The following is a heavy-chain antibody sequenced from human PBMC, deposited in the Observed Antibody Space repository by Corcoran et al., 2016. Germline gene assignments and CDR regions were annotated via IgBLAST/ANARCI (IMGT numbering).Heavy chain of an antibody. CDR2: IDPSDSYT. V-gene: IGHV5-10-1*03. J-gene: IGHJ6*02. Sequence: EVQLVQSGAEVKKPGESLRISCKGSGYSFTSYWISWVRQMSGKGLEWMGRIDPSDSYTNYSPSFQGHVTISADKSISTAYLQWSSLKASDTAMYYCARHALTMVRGVSPYYYYGMDVWGQGTTVTVSS. CDR1: GYSFTSYW. D-gene: IGHD3-10*01. CDR3: ARHALTMVRGVSPYYYYGMDV.